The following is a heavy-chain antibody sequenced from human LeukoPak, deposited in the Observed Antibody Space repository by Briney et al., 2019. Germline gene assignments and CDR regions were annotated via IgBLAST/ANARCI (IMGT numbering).Heavy chain of an antibody. V-gene: IGHV4-38-2*02. D-gene: IGHD3-22*01. CDR2: IYHSGST. CDR1: GGSISGHY. J-gene: IGHJ4*02. Sequence: SETLSLTCNVSGGSISGHYWSWIRQPPGKGLEWIGSIYHSGSTYYNPSLKSRVTISVDTSKNQFSLKLSSVTAADTAVYYCARAGGYDSSGYYPLPDYWGQGTLVTVSS. CDR3: ARAGGYDSSGYYPLPDY.